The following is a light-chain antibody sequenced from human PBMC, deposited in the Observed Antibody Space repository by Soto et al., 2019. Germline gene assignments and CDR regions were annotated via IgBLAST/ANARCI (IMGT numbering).Light chain of an antibody. CDR1: QSLRSSY. V-gene: IGKV3-20*01. Sequence: EIVLTQSPGTLSLSAGERATLSCRASQSLRSSYLAWYQQKPGQAPRLLIYGASNRATDIPDRFSGSGSGTDFSLAISRLEPEDSAVYYCLQYYTSPRTFGQGTKVEIK. CDR2: GAS. J-gene: IGKJ1*01. CDR3: LQYYTSPRT.